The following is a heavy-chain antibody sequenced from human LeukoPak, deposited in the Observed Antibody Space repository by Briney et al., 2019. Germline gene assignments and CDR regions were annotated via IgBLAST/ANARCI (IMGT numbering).Heavy chain of an antibody. D-gene: IGHD3-10*01. V-gene: IGHV3-33*01. CDR3: ARDRVLMVRGVSPDY. J-gene: IGHJ4*02. Sequence: PGGSLRLSCAASGFTFSSYGMHWVRQAPGKGLEWVAVIWYDGSNKYYADSVKGRFTISRDNSKNTLYLQMNSLGAEDTAVYYCARDRVLMVRGVSPDYWGQGTLVTVSS. CDR1: GFTFSSYG. CDR2: IWYDGSNK.